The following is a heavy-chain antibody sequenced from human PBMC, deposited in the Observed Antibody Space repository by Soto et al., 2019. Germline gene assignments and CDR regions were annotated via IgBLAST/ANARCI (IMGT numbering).Heavy chain of an antibody. D-gene: IGHD3-10*01. J-gene: IGHJ5*02. Sequence: QVQLQQWGAGLLKPSETLSLTCAVYGGSFSGYYWSWIRQPPGKGLEWIGEINHSGSTNYNPSLKSRVTIAVDTSKNQFSLKLSSVTAADTAVYCCAAIWLGGNWFDPWGQGTLVTVSS. CDR2: INHSGST. CDR1: GGSFSGYY. CDR3: AAIWLGGNWFDP. V-gene: IGHV4-34*01.